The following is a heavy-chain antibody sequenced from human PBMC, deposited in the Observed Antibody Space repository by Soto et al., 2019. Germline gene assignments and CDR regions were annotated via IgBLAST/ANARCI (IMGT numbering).Heavy chain of an antibody. D-gene: IGHD3-10*01. CDR1: GCTFSGYA. Sequence: SAKVSCRASGCTFSGYAISWVRQAPGQGLEWMGGIIPIFGTANYAQKFQGRVTITADESTSTAYMELSSLRSEDTAVYYCARGVGVRGVIAAFDIWGQGTMVT. J-gene: IGHJ3*02. CDR3: ARGVGVRGVIAAFDI. V-gene: IGHV1-69*13. CDR2: IIPIFGTA.